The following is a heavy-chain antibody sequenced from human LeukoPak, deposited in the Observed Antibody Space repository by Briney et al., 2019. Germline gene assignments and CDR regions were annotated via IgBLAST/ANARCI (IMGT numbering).Heavy chain of an antibody. J-gene: IGHJ4*02. Sequence: PGGSLRLSCEASGFTFSSYGMHWVRQAPGKGLEWVAVISYDGSNKYYADSVKGRFTISRDNSKNTLYLQMNSLRAEDTAVYYCAKIGLAGGYWGQGTLVTVSS. CDR1: GFTFSSYG. CDR2: ISYDGSNK. CDR3: AKIGLAGGY. D-gene: IGHD6-19*01. V-gene: IGHV3-30*18.